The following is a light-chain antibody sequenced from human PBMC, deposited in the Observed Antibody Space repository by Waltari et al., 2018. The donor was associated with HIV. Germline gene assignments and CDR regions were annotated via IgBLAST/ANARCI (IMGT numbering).Light chain of an antibody. CDR3: QSADSSGTSYV. CDR2: KDS. J-gene: IGLJ1*01. Sequence: SYELTQPPSVSVSPGQTARITCSGDALQTQYAYWYQQKPGQAPVLVIYKDSERPSGIPERFSGSSSGTTVTLTISGVQAEDEADYYCQSADSSGTSYVFGTGTKVTVL. V-gene: IGLV3-25*03. CDR1: ALQTQY.